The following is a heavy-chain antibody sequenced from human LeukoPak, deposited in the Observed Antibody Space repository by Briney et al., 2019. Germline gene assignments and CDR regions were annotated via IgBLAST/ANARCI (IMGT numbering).Heavy chain of an antibody. CDR2: ISAYNGNT. Sequence: ASVKVSCKASGYTFTSYGISWVRQAPGQGLEWMGWISAYNGNTNYAQKLQGRVTMTTDTSTSTAYMELRSLRSDDTAVYYCARDAYSSSPYYYYYYYMDVWGKGTTVTVSS. D-gene: IGHD6-6*01. J-gene: IGHJ6*03. CDR1: GYTFTSYG. V-gene: IGHV1-18*01. CDR3: ARDAYSSSPYYYYYYYMDV.